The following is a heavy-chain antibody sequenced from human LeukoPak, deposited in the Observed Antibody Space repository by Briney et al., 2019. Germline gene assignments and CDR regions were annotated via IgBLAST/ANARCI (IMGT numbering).Heavy chain of an antibody. J-gene: IGHJ4*02. CDR1: GFTFSSYA. Sequence: GGSLRLSCAASGFTFSSYAVSWVRQAPGKGLEWVSAISGSGGSTYYADSVKGRFTISRDNSKNTLYLQMNSLRAEDTAVYYCAKDMISGWYDWDYFDYWGQGTLVTVSS. CDR3: AKDMISGWYDWDYFDY. V-gene: IGHV3-23*01. CDR2: ISGSGGST. D-gene: IGHD6-19*01.